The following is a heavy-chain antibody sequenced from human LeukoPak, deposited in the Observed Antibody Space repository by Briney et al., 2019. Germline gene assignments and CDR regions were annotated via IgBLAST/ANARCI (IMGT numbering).Heavy chain of an antibody. CDR3: ARGGYSNWFDP. Sequence: SETLSLTCSVSGGSISSYYWSWTRQPPGKGLEWIGYIYNSGSSNFNPSLKSRVTISVDTSKNQFSPRLRSVTAADTAVYYCARGGYSNWFDPWGQGTLVTVSS. D-gene: IGHD3-22*01. J-gene: IGHJ5*02. CDR1: GGSISSYY. V-gene: IGHV4-59*01. CDR2: IYNSGSS.